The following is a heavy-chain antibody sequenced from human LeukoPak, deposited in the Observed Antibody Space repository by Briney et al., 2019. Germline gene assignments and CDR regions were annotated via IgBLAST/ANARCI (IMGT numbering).Heavy chain of an antibody. V-gene: IGHV1-46*01. CDR3: ARDVGIQLWEYYYYGMDV. CDR2: INPSGGST. Sequence: ASVKLSCKASGYTFTSYYMHWVRQAPGQGLEWMGIINPSGGSTSYAQKFQGRVTMTRDTSTSTVYMELSSLRSEDTAVYYCARDVGIQLWEYYYYGMDVWGQGTTVTVSS. J-gene: IGHJ6*02. D-gene: IGHD5-18*01. CDR1: GYTFTSYY.